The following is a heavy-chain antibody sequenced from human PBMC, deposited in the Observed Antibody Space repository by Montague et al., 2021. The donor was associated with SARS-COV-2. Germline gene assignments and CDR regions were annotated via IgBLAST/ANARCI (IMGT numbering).Heavy chain of an antibody. CDR2: IYYSGST. J-gene: IGHJ3*02. CDR3: ARLSLGYYSGGRCFDAFDI. V-gene: IGHV4-59*01. Sequence: SETLSLTCTVSGGSISSYYWCWMRPPPGKGLEWIGYIYYSGSTNYTPSLKSRVTISVDTSKNQFSLKLSSVTAADTAVYYCARLSLGYYSGGRCFDAFDIWGQGTMVTVSS. CDR1: GGSISSYY. D-gene: IGHD2-15*01.